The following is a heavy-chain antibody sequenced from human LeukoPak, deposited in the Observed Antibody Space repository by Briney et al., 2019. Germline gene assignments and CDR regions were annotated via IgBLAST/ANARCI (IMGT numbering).Heavy chain of an antibody. J-gene: IGHJ4*02. CDR1: GLTLSNHG. CDR3: AKEALWGSWYFDY. CDR2: VAGDGGAK. Sequence: GGSLRLSCAASGLTLSNHGMHWVRQAPGKGLEWVAVVAGDGGAKFYADSVRGRFTISRDNSRNTVFLQVNSLRTEDTAVYYCAKEALWGSWYFDYWGQGALVTVSS. V-gene: IGHV3-30*18. D-gene: IGHD3-16*01.